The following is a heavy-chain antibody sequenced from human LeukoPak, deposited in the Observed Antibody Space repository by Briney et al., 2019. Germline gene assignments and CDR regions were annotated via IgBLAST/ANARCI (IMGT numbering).Heavy chain of an antibody. V-gene: IGHV3-7*01. D-gene: IGHD6-13*01. J-gene: IGHJ3*02. CDR2: INPDGTKT. CDR1: GFTFTRFW. CDR3: ARIGYSSSWYSAFDI. Sequence: GGSLRLSCAASGFTFTRFWLTWVRQSPGKGLEWVANINPDGTKTTYVDSVEGRFAISRDNAKNSLYLQMNSLRAEDTAVYYCARIGYSSSWYSAFDIWGQGTMVTVSS.